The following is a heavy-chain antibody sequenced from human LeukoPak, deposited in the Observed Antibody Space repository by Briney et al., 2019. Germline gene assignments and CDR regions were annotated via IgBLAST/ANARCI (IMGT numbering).Heavy chain of an antibody. V-gene: IGHV3-48*04. J-gene: IGHJ4*02. Sequence: QPGGSLRLSCAASGFTFSSYGMHWVRQAPGKGLEWVSYISSSGSTIYYADSVKGRFTISRDNAKNSLYLQMNSLRAEDTAVYYCARTYYDSSGHRNFDYWGQGTLVTVSS. CDR3: ARTYYDSSGHRNFDY. D-gene: IGHD3-22*01. CDR2: ISSSGSTI. CDR1: GFTFSSYG.